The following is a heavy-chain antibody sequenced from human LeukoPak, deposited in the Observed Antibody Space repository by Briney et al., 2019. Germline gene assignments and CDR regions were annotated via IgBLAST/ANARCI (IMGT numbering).Heavy chain of an antibody. J-gene: IGHJ4*02. D-gene: IGHD2-8*01. V-gene: IGHV1-18*01. CDR1: GYTFTSYG. Sequence: ASVKVSCKASGYTFTSYGISWVRQAPGQGLEWMGWISAYNGNTNYAQKLQGRVTMTTDTSTGTAYMELRSLRSDDTAVYYCARPHGYCTNGVCHPYYFDYWGQGTLVTVSS. CDR3: ARPHGYCTNGVCHPYYFDY. CDR2: ISAYNGNT.